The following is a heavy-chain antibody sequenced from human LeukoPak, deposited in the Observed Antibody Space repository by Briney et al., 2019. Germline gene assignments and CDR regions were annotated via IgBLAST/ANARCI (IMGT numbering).Heavy chain of an antibody. D-gene: IGHD6-19*01. J-gene: IGHJ6*01. CDR2: IRSSSSNI. Sequence: PGGSLRLSCAPSGFAFSIYSMNWGRHAPGKGREWVSSIRSSSSNIYYADSVKGRFTISRDNAKNSLYLQMNSLRAEDTAVYYCARDKEVAGYYGMDVWGQGTTVTVSS. CDR1: GFAFSIYS. CDR3: ARDKEVAGYYGMDV. V-gene: IGHV3-21*01.